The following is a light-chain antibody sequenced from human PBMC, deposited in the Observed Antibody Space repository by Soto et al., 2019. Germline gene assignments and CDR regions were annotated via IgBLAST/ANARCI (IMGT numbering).Light chain of an antibody. CDR2: AAY. V-gene: IGKV1-39*01. CDR3: QQAYTMPFT. Sequence: DIQMTQSPSSLSASVGDRVTITCRASQSISKYLNWYQQKPGKAPKLLIYAAYSLQSGVPSRFSGSESGTDFTLTSSSLQPEDFATYYCQQAYTMPFTVGPGTKVAIK. CDR1: QSISKY. J-gene: IGKJ3*01.